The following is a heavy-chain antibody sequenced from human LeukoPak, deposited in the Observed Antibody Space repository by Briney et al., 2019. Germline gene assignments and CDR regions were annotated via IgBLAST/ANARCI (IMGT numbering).Heavy chain of an antibody. V-gene: IGHV1-2*02. CDR1: GYTFTGYY. CDR2: INPNSGGT. J-gene: IGHJ4*02. CDR3: ARVDTAMVYYYFDY. D-gene: IGHD5-18*01. Sequence: ASVKVSCKASGYTFTGYYMHWVRQAPGQGLEWMGWINPNSGGTNYAQKFQGRVTMTRDTSISTAYMELSRLRSDDTAVYYCARVDTAMVYYYFDYWGQGTLVTV.